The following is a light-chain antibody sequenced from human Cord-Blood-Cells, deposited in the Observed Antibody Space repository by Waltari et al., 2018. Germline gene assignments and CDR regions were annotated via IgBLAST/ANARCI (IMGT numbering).Light chain of an antibody. J-gene: IGKJ4*01. CDR1: QDITNY. Sequence: IQLTHSPSSLSASVRDSVTITSQASQDITNYLNWYQQKPGKAPKPLIHDASNLETGVPSRFSGSGSGTDFTFNIRSLQPEDIATYYCQQYDNLPLTFGGGTKVEIK. V-gene: IGKV1-33*01. CDR2: DAS. CDR3: QQYDNLPLT.